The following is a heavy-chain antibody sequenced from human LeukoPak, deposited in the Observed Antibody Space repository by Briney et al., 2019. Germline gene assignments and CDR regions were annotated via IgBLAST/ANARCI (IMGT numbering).Heavy chain of an antibody. J-gene: IGHJ4*02. D-gene: IGHD1-26*01. Sequence: GGSLRLSCAASGFSISSYWMSWVRQAPGKGLEWVSSISSSSSYIYYADSVKGRFTISRDNAKNSLYLQMNSLRAEDTAVYYCARDLSSGFDYWGQGTLVTVSS. CDR3: ARDLSSGFDY. V-gene: IGHV3-21*01. CDR2: ISSSSSYI. CDR1: GFSISSYW.